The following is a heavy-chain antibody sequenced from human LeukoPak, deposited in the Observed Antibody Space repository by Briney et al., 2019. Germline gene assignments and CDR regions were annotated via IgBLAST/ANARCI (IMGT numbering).Heavy chain of an antibody. CDR1: GFTFSSYG. CDR2: ISYDGSNK. V-gene: IGHV3-30*18. J-gene: IGHJ4*02. Sequence: PRGSLRLSCAASGFTFSSYGMHWVRQAPGKGLEWVAVISYDGSNKYYADSVKGRFTISRDNSKNTLYLQMNSLRAEDTAVYYCAKLYHDSSGYPDDYWGQGTLVTVSS. CDR3: AKLYHDSSGYPDDY. D-gene: IGHD3-22*01.